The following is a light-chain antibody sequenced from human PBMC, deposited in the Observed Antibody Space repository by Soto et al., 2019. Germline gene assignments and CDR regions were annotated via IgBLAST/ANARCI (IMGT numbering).Light chain of an antibody. CDR2: EVT. Sequence: QSALTQPPSASGSLGQSVTISCTGTSSDVGGYNYVSWHQQHPGKAPKLMIYEVTKRPSGVPDRFSGSKSGNTASLTVSGLQAEDDADYYCSSFAGGGNPVRFGVGTKLTVL. CDR1: SSDVGGYNY. J-gene: IGLJ2*01. CDR3: SSFAGGGNPVR. V-gene: IGLV2-8*01.